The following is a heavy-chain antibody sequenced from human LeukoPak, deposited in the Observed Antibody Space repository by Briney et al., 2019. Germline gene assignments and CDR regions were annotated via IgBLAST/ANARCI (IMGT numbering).Heavy chain of an antibody. CDR1: GFTFSSYS. CDR3: ARDAFDI. V-gene: IGHV3-48*01. Sequence: GRSLRLSCAASGFTFSSYSMNWVRQAPGKGLEWVSYISSSSTIYYADSVKGRFTISRDNAKNSLYLQMNSQRAEDTAVYYCARDAFDIWGQGTMVTVSS. J-gene: IGHJ3*02. CDR2: ISSSSTI.